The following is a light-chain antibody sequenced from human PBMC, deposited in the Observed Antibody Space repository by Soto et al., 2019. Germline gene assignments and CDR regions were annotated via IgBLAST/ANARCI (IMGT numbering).Light chain of an antibody. CDR2: VNN. CDR3: QSYDSSLSGSYV. J-gene: IGLJ1*01. V-gene: IGLV1-40*01. CDR1: SSNIGAGYD. Sequence: QSVLTQPPSVSGAPGQRVTISCTGSSSNIGAGYDVHWYQRLPGTAPKVLIYVNNNRPSGVPDRFSGSKAGTSASLAITGLQAEDDADYYCQSYDSSLSGSYVFGTGTKVTVL.